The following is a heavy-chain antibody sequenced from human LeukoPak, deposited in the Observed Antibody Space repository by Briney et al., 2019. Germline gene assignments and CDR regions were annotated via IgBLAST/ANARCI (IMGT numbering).Heavy chain of an antibody. CDR3: ARDRYYGEPDYYYMDV. CDR1: GGTFSRYA. V-gene: IGHV1-69*05. CDR2: IIPIFGTA. J-gene: IGHJ6*03. Sequence: SVKVSCKASGGTFSRYAISWVRQAPGQGLEWMGRIIPIFGTASYAQKFQGRVTITTDESTSTAYMELSSLRSEDTAVYYCARDRYYGEPDYYYMDVWGKGTTVTVS. D-gene: IGHD4-17*01.